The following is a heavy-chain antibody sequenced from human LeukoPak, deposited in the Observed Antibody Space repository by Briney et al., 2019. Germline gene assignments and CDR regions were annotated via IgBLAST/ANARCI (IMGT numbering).Heavy chain of an antibody. D-gene: IGHD7-27*01. J-gene: IGHJ6*03. CDR1: GGSFSGYS. Sequence: SETLSLTCAVYGGSFSGYSWSWIRQSPGKGLERIADIIHSGSTNYNSSLKSRVTISLDTSKNQFSLNLTSVTAADTAVYYCARGLTELGTAYYYYMDVWGKGTTVIVSS. CDR2: IIHSGST. CDR3: ARGLTELGTAYYYYMDV. V-gene: IGHV4-34*01.